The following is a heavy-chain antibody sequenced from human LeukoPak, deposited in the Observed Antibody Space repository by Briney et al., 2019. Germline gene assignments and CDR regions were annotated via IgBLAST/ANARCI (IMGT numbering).Heavy chain of an antibody. Sequence: GRSLRLSCAASGFTFSSYGMHWVRQAPGKGLEWVAVIWYDGSNKYYADSVKGRFIISRDNSKNTLYLQMNSLRAEDTAVYYCARDDDYDSSGLDYWGQGTLVTVSS. CDR3: ARDDDYDSSGLDY. J-gene: IGHJ4*02. V-gene: IGHV3-33*01. CDR2: IWYDGSNK. D-gene: IGHD3-22*01. CDR1: GFTFSSYG.